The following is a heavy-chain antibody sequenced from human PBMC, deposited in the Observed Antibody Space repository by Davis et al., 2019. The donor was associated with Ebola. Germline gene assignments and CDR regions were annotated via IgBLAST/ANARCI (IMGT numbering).Heavy chain of an antibody. J-gene: IGHJ6*02. CDR1: GFTFADHF. Sequence: PGGSLRLSCVGSGFTFADHFMAWIRQSPRKGLEWVAYISGDSTNTNHVDSVKGRFTISRDNAKSSLYLDMNNLGPEDTAVYFCGRVERANTVVDVWGQGTTVTVSS. D-gene: IGHD4-23*01. CDR2: ISGDSTNT. V-gene: IGHV3-11*05. CDR3: GRVERANTVVDV.